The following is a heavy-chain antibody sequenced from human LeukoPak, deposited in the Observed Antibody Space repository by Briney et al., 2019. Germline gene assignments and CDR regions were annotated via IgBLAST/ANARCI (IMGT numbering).Heavy chain of an antibody. CDR2: TNPNSGGT. V-gene: IGHV1-2*02. CDR3: ARLSLLLPDAFDI. D-gene: IGHD1-26*01. J-gene: IGHJ3*02. CDR1: GYNFTGYY. Sequence: ASVKVSCKASGYNFTGYYMHWVRQAPGQGLEWMGWTNPNSGGTNYAQKFQGRVTMTRDTSISTAYMELSSLRSEDTAVYYCARLSLLLPDAFDIWGQGTMVTVSS.